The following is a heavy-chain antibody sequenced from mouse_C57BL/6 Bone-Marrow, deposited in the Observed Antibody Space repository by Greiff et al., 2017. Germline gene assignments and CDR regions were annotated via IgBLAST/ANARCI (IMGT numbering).Heavy chain of an antibody. V-gene: IGHV5-4*01. CDR2: ISDGGSYT. CDR1: GFTFSSYA. CDR3: ARDPLYYGSSMDY. D-gene: IGHD1-1*01. J-gene: IGHJ4*01. Sequence: EVNVVESGGGLVKPGGSLKLSCAASGFTFSSYAMSWVRQTPEKRLEWVATISDGGSYTYYPDNVKGRFTISRDNAKNNLYLQMSHLKSEDTAMYYCARDPLYYGSSMDYWGQGTSVTVSS.